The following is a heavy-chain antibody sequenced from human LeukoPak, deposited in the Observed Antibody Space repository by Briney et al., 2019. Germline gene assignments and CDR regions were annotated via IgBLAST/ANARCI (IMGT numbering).Heavy chain of an antibody. D-gene: IGHD2-8*01. CDR3: ARSPLYQSFDY. V-gene: IGHV5-51*01. CDR2: IFPADSDT. Sequence: GESLKISCKGSGYTFGSNWIAWVRQMPGKGLGLMGIIFPADSDTRLSPSFQGQVTISVDKSISTAYLQWSSLKASDTAMYYCARSPLYQSFDYWGQGTLVTVSS. CDR1: GYTFGSNW. J-gene: IGHJ4*02.